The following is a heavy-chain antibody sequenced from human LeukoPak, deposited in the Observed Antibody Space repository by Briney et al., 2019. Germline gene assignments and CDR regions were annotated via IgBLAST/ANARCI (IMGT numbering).Heavy chain of an antibody. CDR2: IYYSGST. V-gene: IGHV4-59*01. CDR1: GGSFSGYY. D-gene: IGHD1-26*01. Sequence: SETLSLTCAVYGGSFSGYYWSWIRQPPGKGLEWIGYIYYSGSTNYNPSLKSRVTISVDTSKNQFSLKLSSVTAADTAVYYCARGPGLVGATTSYYYYYMDVWGKGTTVTISS. J-gene: IGHJ6*03. CDR3: ARGPGLVGATTSYYYYYMDV.